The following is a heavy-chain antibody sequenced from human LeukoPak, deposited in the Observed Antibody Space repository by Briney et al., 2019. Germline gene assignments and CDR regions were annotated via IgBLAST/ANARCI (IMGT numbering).Heavy chain of an antibody. CDR1: GGSISSSNW. V-gene: IGHV4-4*02. CDR2: IFYTGNT. CDR3: ARETSYYYYYYMDV. J-gene: IGHJ6*03. Sequence: SSGTLSLTCAVSGGSISSSNWWSWVRQPPGKGLEWIGTIFYTGNTYYNSSLKSRVTISLDTSKNQFSLNLSSVTAADTAVYYCARETSYYYYYYMDVWGKGTTVTVSS.